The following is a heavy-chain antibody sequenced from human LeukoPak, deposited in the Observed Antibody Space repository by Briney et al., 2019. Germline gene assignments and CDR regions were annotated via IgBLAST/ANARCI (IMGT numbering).Heavy chain of an antibody. D-gene: IGHD6-13*01. Sequence: SETLSLTCAVSGGSISSSNWWSWVRQPPGKGLEWIGEIYHSGSTYYNPSLNSRVTISVDTSKNRFSLNLTSVTAADTAVYYCARLGQLAFDYWGQGTLVTVSS. CDR2: IYHSGST. J-gene: IGHJ4*02. CDR3: ARLGQLAFDY. V-gene: IGHV4-4*02. CDR1: GGSISSSNW.